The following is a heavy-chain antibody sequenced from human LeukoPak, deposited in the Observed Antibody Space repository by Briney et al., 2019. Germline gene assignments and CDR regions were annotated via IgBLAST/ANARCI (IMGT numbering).Heavy chain of an antibody. J-gene: IGHJ4*02. CDR1: GFAFSSCG. V-gene: IGHV3-48*04. CDR2: ISSSGSPI. CDR3: ARVGAGYSSGWPYYFDY. Sequence: PGGSLRLSCAASGFAFSSCGLNWVRQAPGKGLEWVAYISSSGSPIYYADSVKGRVTISRDNAKNPLYLQMNSLRADDTAVYYCARVGAGYSSGWPYYFDYWGQGTLVTVSS. D-gene: IGHD6-19*01.